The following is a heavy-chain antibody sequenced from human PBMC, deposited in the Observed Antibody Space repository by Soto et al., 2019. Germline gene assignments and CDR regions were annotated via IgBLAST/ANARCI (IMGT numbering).Heavy chain of an antibody. J-gene: IGHJ4*02. CDR2: IYYSGST. CDR3: ARDRRGGYNLSVLDY. D-gene: IGHD5-12*01. V-gene: IGHV4-39*07. CDR1: GGSISSSSYY. Sequence: SETLSLTCTVSGGSISSSSYYWGWIRQPPGKGLEWIGSIYYSGSTYYNPSLKSRVTISVDTSKNQFSLKLSSVTAADTAVYYCARDRRGGYNLSVLDYWGQGTLVTVSS.